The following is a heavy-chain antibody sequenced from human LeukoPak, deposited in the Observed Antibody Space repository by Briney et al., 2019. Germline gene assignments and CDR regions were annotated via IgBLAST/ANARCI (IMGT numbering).Heavy chain of an antibody. V-gene: IGHV3-23*01. CDR3: ARGRMVRGVIHYYYYMDV. CDR1: GFTFSSSA. CDR2: ISGSGGGT. J-gene: IGHJ6*03. D-gene: IGHD3-10*01. Sequence: HPGGSLRLSCAASGFTFSSSAMSWVRQAPGKGLEWVSGISGSGGGTYYADSVKGRFTISRDNAKNSLYLQMNSLRAEDTALYYCARGRMVRGVIHYYYYMDVWGKGTTVTVSS.